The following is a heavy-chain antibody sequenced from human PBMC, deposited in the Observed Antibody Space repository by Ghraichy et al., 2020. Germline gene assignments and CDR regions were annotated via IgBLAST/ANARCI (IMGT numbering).Heavy chain of an antibody. D-gene: IGHD5-18*01. J-gene: IGHJ6*02. V-gene: IGHV4-59*08. CDR2: IYYSGST. CDR3: AGKIQLWLNYYYGMDV. Sequence: SETLSLTCTVSGGSISSYYWSWIRQPPGKGLEWIGYIYYSGSTNYNPSLKSRVTISVDTSKNQFSLKLSSVTAADTAVYYCAGKIQLWLNYYYGMDVWGQGTTVTVSS. CDR1: GGSISSYY.